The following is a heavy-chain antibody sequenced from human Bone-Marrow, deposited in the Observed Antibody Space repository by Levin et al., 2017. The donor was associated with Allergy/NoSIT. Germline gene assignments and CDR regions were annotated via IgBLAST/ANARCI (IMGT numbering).Heavy chain of an antibody. CDR2: IYYSGST. Sequence: SETLSLTCTVSGGSISSYYWSWIRQPPGKGLEWIGYIYYSGSTNYNPSLKSRVTISVDTSKNQFSLKLSSVTAADTAVYYCARGGGYSYVPDPNWFDPWGQGTLVTVSS. D-gene: IGHD5-18*01. J-gene: IGHJ5*02. V-gene: IGHV4-59*01. CDR3: ARGGGYSYVPDPNWFDP. CDR1: GGSISSYY.